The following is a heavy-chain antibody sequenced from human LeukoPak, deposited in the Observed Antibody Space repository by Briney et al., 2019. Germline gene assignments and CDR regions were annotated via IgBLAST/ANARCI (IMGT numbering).Heavy chain of an antibody. J-gene: IGHJ4*02. CDR1: GFTFNIYT. V-gene: IGHV3-23*01. D-gene: IGHD6-13*01. CDR2: ISGSGGST. Sequence: PGGSLRLSCAASGFTFNIYTINWVRQAPGKGLEWVSAISGSGGSTYYADSVKGRFTISRDNSKNTLYLQMNSLRAEDTAVYYCAKDHRKAAAGTFDYWGQGTLVTVSS. CDR3: AKDHRKAAAGTFDY.